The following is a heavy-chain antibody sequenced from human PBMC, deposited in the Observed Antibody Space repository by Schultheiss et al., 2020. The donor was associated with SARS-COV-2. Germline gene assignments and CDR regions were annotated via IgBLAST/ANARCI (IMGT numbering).Heavy chain of an antibody. Sequence: SETLSLTCTVSGGSISSYYWSWIRQPPGKGLEWIGEINHSGSTNYNPSLKSRVTISVDTSKNQFSLKLSSVTAADTAVYYCASSPYNWNTKGPFDYWGQGTLVTVSS. CDR2: INHSGST. J-gene: IGHJ4*02. V-gene: IGHV4-34*01. CDR1: GGSISSYY. CDR3: ASSPYNWNTKGPFDY. D-gene: IGHD1-20*01.